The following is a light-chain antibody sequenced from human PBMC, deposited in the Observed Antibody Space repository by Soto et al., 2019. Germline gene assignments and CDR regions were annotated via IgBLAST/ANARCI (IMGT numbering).Light chain of an antibody. Sequence: EIVLTQSPGTLSLSPGERATLSCRASQSVSVHLAWYQQKPGQAPRLLIYDASNRATGIPARFSGSGSGTDLTLTISSLGPEDFAVYHCVQRTTWPWTCGQGSKVEIK. CDR1: QSVSVH. V-gene: IGKV3-11*01. CDR2: DAS. CDR3: VQRTTWPWT. J-gene: IGKJ1*01.